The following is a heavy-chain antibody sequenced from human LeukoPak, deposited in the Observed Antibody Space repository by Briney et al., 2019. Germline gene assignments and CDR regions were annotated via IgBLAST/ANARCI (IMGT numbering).Heavy chain of an antibody. CDR2: INAGNGNT. Sequence: ASVKVSCEASGYTFTSYAMHWVRQAPGQRLEWMGWINAGNGNTKYSQKFQGRVTITRDTSASTAYMELSSLRSEDTAVYYCARELGSSGWSFLCWGQGTLVTVSS. D-gene: IGHD6-19*01. CDR3: ARELGSSGWSFLC. J-gene: IGHJ4*02. CDR1: GYTFTSYA. V-gene: IGHV1-3*01.